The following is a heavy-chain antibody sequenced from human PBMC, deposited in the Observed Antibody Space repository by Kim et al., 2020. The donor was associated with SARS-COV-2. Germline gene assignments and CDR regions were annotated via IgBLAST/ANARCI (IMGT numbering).Heavy chain of an antibody. CDR3: ARGGYGSGRAPYGMDV. CDR2: ISSNGDFT. V-gene: IGHV3-64*01. D-gene: IGHD3-10*01. J-gene: IGHJ6*02. CDR1: GFTFSGYP. Sequence: GGSLRLSCAASGFTFSGYPIHWVRQALGKGLEYVSTISSNGDFTFYANSVKGRFTISRDNSKDTLYLQMGSLRAEDMAVYYCARGGYGSGRAPYGMDVWGQGTTVTVSS.